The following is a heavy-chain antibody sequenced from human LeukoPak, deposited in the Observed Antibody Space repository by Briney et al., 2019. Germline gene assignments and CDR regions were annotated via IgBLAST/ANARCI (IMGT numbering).Heavy chain of an antibody. V-gene: IGHV1-18*01. CDR3: ARDSRPFGNGLYNWFDP. Sequence: ASVKVSCKASGYTFTSYGISWVRQAPGQGLEWVGWISAYNGNTNYAQKLQGRVTMTTDTSTSTAYMELRSLRSDDTAVYYCARDSRPFGNGLYNWFDPWGQGTLVTVSS. J-gene: IGHJ5*02. CDR1: GYTFTSYG. CDR2: ISAYNGNT. D-gene: IGHD2/OR15-2a*01.